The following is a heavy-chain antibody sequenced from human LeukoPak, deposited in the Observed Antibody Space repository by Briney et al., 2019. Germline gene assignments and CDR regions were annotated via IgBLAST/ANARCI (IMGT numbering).Heavy chain of an antibody. V-gene: IGHV3-74*01. CDR1: GFTFSSYW. CDR3: VAYDSSGYYNY. J-gene: IGHJ4*02. D-gene: IGHD3-22*01. Sequence: GGSLRLSCAASGFTFSSYWMHWVRQVPGKGLVWVSRIKSDGSTNYADSVKGRFTISRGNARNTLYLQMNSLRAEDTAVYYCVAYDSSGYYNYWGQGTLVTVSS. CDR2: IKSDGST.